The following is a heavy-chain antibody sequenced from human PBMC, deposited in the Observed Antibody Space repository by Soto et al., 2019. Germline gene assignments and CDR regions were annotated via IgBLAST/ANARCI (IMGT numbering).Heavy chain of an antibody. CDR1: GFTFNNYA. CDR2: ISYSGDST. Sequence: VGSLRLSCAASGFTFNNYAMSWVRQAPGKGLEWVSAISYSGDSTYYADSVKGRFTISRDNSKNTLYLQMNSLRAEDTAVYYCATGYCSSTSCYTEHYNWFDPWGQGTLVTVSS. D-gene: IGHD2-2*02. J-gene: IGHJ5*02. CDR3: ATGYCSSTSCYTEHYNWFDP. V-gene: IGHV3-23*01.